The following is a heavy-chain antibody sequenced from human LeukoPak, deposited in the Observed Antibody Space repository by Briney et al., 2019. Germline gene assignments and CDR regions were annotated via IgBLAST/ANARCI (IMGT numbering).Heavy chain of an antibody. V-gene: IGHV3-15*01. D-gene: IGHD3-10*01. J-gene: IGHJ4*02. CDR3: TTKNTMVRGVTGDY. CDR2: IKSKTDGCTT. CDR1: GFTFSNAW. Sequence: GGSLRLSCAASGFTFSNAWMSWVRQAPGKGLEWVGRIKSKTDGCTTDYAAPVKGRFTISRDDSKNTLYLQMNSLKTEDTAVYYCTTKNTMVRGVTGDYWGQGTLVTVSS.